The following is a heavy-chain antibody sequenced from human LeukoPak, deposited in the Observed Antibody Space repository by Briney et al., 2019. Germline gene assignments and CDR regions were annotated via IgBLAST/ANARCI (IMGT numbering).Heavy chain of an antibody. CDR1: GFTFSSYA. J-gene: IGHJ4*02. CDR3: ARDPDYYDSSGYSDY. Sequence: GGSLRLSCAASGFTFSSYAMSWVRQAPGKGLEWVSAISGSGGSTYYADSVKGRFTISRDNSKNTLYLQMNSLRAEDTAVYHCARDPDYYDSSGYSDYWGQGTLVTVSS. CDR2: ISGSGGST. D-gene: IGHD3-22*01. V-gene: IGHV3-23*01.